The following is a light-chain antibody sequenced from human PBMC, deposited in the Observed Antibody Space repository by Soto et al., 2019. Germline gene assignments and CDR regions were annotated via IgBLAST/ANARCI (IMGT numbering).Light chain of an antibody. Sequence: DIQMTQFPSSLSASVGNRVTITCRTSQSISNQLIWYQQKPGEAPKPLIYTTSTLYSGVPSRFMGCGSGTDFTLTISSLQPEDFATYYCQQGYRNPITFGQGTRLEIK. J-gene: IGKJ5*01. CDR2: TTS. CDR3: QQGYRNPIT. CDR1: QSISNQ. V-gene: IGKV1-39*01.